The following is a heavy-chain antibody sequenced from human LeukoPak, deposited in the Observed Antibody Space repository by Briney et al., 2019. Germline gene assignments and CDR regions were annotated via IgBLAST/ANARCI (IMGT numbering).Heavy chain of an antibody. V-gene: IGHV1-2*02. D-gene: IGHD3-9*01. CDR1: GYTFTGYY. Sequence: ASVKVSCKASGYTFTGYYMHWVRQAPGQGLEWMGWINPNSGGTNYAQKFQGRATMTRDTSISTAYMEPSRLRSDDTAVYYCARSSLRYFDWLPNFDYWGQGTLVTVS. CDR2: INPNSGGT. J-gene: IGHJ4*02. CDR3: ARSSLRYFDWLPNFDY.